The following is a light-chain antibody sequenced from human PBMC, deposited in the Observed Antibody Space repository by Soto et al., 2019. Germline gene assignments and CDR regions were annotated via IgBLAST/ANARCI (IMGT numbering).Light chain of an antibody. J-gene: IGKJ1*01. V-gene: IGKV2-30*01. CDR1: QSLVYSDGNAY. Sequence: DVVMTQSPLSLPVALGQPASISCRSSQSLVYSDGNAYLTWFQQRPGQAPRRLIYRVSNRDSGVPDRVSGSGSGTDLTLKISRVEAEDVGVYYCMQGTHWPPTFGRGTKVEIK. CDR3: MQGTHWPPT. CDR2: RVS.